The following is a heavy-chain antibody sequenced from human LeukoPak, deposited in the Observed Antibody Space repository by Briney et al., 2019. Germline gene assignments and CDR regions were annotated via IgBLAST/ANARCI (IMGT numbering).Heavy chain of an antibody. D-gene: IGHD5-12*01. V-gene: IGHV3-7*01. Sequence: GRSLRLSCAASGFTFSNAWMSWVRQAPGKGLEWVANIKQDGSEKYYVDSVKGRFTISRDNAKNSLYLQMNSLRAEDTAVYYCARDPLIVTTDYWGQGTLVTVSS. J-gene: IGHJ4*02. CDR3: ARDPLIVTTDY. CDR1: GFTFSNAW. CDR2: IKQDGSEK.